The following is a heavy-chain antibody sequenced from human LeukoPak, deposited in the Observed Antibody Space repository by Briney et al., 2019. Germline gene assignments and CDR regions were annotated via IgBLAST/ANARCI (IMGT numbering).Heavy chain of an antibody. CDR2: INHSGST. J-gene: IGHJ4*02. CDR3: ARRIAVAGTVDY. CDR1: GGSFSGYY. Sequence: SETLSLTCAVYGGSFSGYYWSWIRQPPGKGLEWIGEINHSGSTNYNPSLKSRVTISVDTSKNQFSLKLSSVTAADTALYYCARRIAVAGTVDYWGQGTLVTVSS. D-gene: IGHD6-19*01. V-gene: IGHV4-34*01.